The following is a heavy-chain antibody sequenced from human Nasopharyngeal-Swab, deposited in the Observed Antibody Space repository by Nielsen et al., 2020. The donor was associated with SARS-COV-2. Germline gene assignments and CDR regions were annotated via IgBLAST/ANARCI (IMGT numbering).Heavy chain of an antibody. J-gene: IGHJ4*02. CDR1: GGTFSSYA. CDR2: IIPIFGTA. D-gene: IGHD6-6*01. Sequence: SVKVSCKASGGTFSSYAISWVRQAPGQGLEWMGGIIPIFGTADYAQKFQDRVTITADESTSTAYMELSGLRSEDTAVYYCARSGYSNSDSDYWGQGTLVTVSS. CDR3: ARSGYSNSDSDY. V-gene: IGHV1-69*13.